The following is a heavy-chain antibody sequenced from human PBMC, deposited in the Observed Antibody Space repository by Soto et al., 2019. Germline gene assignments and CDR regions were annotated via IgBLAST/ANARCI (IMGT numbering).Heavy chain of an antibody. CDR2: INAGNGNT. D-gene: IGHD3-16*02. Sequence: QVQLVQSGAEVKKPGASVKVSCKASGYTFTSYAMHWVRQAPGQRLEWMGWINAGNGNTKYSQKFQGRVTITRDTSASTAYMELSSLRSEDTAVYYCARSYYDYIWGSYRANNWFDLWGQGTLVTVSS. J-gene: IGHJ5*02. CDR3: ARSYYDYIWGSYRANNWFDL. CDR1: GYTFTSYA. V-gene: IGHV1-3*01.